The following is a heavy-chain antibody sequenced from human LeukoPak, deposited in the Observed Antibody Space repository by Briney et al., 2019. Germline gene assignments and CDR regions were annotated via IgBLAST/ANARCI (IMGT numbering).Heavy chain of an antibody. CDR2: IYYSGST. J-gene: IGHJ6*03. D-gene: IGHD1-14*01. V-gene: IGHV4-39*02. Sequence: PSETLSLTCTVSGGSISSSSYYWGWIRQPPGKGLEWIGSIYYSGSTYYNPSLKSRVTISVDTSKNQFSLKLSSVTAADTAVYYCARDRTRYYYYSYMDVWGKGTAVTISS. CDR3: ARDRTRYYYYSYMDV. CDR1: GGSISSSSYY.